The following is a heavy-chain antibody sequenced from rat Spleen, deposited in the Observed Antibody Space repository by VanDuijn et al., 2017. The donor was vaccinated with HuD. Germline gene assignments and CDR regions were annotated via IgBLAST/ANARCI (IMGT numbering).Heavy chain of an antibody. CDR2: ISYDGRRN. CDR1: GFTFSDYY. D-gene: IGHD1-10*01. J-gene: IGHJ3*01. Sequence: EVQLVESDGGLVQPGRSLKLSCAASGFTFSDYYMAWVRQAPTKGLEWVATISYDGRRNYYRDSLKGRFTISRDNAKSTLYLQMDSLRSEDTATYYCARHGIYNNYGWFAYWGQGTLVTVSS. CDR3: ARHGIYNNYGWFAY. V-gene: IGHV5-29*01.